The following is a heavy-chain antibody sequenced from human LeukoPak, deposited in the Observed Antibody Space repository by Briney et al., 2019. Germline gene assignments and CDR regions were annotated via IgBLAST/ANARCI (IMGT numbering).Heavy chain of an antibody. CDR2: ISWNSGSI. CDR1: GFTFDDYA. V-gene: IGHV3-9*01. Sequence: QAGGSLRLSCAASGFTFDDYAMHWVRQAPGKGLEWVSGISWNSGSIGYADSVKGRFTISRDNAKNSLYLQMNSLRAEDTALYYCAKDGTYYYDSSGYWGYFDYWGQGTLVTVSS. J-gene: IGHJ4*02. D-gene: IGHD3-22*01. CDR3: AKDGTYYYDSSGYWGYFDY.